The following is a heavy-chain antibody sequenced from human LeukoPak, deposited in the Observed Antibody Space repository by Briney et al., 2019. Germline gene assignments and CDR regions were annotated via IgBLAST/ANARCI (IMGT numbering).Heavy chain of an antibody. CDR3: ARLYGSGRNYLDY. D-gene: IGHD3-10*01. CDR2: IYYSGST. Sequence: SETLSLTCTVSGGSIRSDNYYWSWIRQFPGKSLERIWYIYYSGSTYYNPSGKSRLTITVDNSKYHLSMNLTSVTAADTAIYYCARLYGSGRNYLDYWGQGTLVTVSS. CDR1: GGSIRSDNYY. J-gene: IGHJ4*02. V-gene: IGHV4-31*03.